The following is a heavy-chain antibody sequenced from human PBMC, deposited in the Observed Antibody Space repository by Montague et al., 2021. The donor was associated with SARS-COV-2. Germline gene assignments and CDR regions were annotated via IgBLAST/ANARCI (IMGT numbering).Heavy chain of an antibody. CDR2: ISAYNGNT. J-gene: IGHJ3*02. V-gene: IGHV1-18*01. CDR3: ASSVAGTGAFDI. CDR1: GYTFTSYG. D-gene: IGHD6-19*01. Sequence: SVKVSCKASGYTFTSYGISWVRQAPGQGLEWMGWISAYNGNTNCAQKLQGRVTMTTDTSTSTAYMELRSLRSDDTAVYYCASSVAGTGAFDIWGQGTMVTVSS.